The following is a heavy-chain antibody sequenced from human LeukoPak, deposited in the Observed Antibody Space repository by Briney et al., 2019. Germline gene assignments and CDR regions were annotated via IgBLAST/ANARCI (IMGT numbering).Heavy chain of an antibody. CDR1: GFTFSNYG. CDR3: AKQYSSSSGVFDY. J-gene: IGHJ4*02. V-gene: IGHV3-33*06. D-gene: IGHD6-13*01. Sequence: PGGSLRLSCAASGFTFSNYGMHWVRQAPGKGLEWVAVIWFDGSNIYYADSVKGRFTISRDNSKNTLYLHMNSLRAEDTAVYYCAKQYSSSSGVFDYWGQGTLVTVSS. CDR2: IWFDGSNI.